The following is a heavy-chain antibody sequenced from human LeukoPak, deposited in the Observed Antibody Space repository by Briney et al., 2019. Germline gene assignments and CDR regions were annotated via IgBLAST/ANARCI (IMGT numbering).Heavy chain of an antibody. J-gene: IGHJ6*02. CDR1: GCSFSNYA. D-gene: IGHD5/OR15-5a*01. Sequence: PGGSLRLSCAASGCSFSNYAKSWVRQAPGKGLEWVSVIYTGGTTHYADSVKGRFTISRDNAKNTLYLQMNSLRAEDTAVYYCATRPAVSAYHYGLDVWGQGTTVTVSS. CDR3: ATRPAVSAYHYGLDV. V-gene: IGHV3-66*01. CDR2: IYTGGTT.